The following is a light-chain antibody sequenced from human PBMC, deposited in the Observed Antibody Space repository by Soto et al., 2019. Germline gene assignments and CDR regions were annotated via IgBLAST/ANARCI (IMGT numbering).Light chain of an antibody. Sequence: QSVLTQPPSVSGAPGQRVTISCTGSSSNIGAGYDVHWYQQLPGTAPKLLIYGNSNRPSGVPDRFSGSKSVTSASLAITGRQAEDEADYYCQSYDSSLSGWVFGGGTKLTVL. CDR2: GNS. CDR1: SSNIGAGYD. CDR3: QSYDSSLSGWV. J-gene: IGLJ3*02. V-gene: IGLV1-40*01.